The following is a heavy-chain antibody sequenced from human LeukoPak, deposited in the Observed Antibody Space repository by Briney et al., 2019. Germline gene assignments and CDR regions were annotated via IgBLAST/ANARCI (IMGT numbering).Heavy chain of an antibody. Sequence: PSETLSLTCTVSGGSISSFYWSWFYWSWIRQPPGKGLEWIGYIYFSGSTNYNPSLKSRVTISVDSSKNQFSLKLSSVTAADTAVYYCARGVVAAPQTFDYWGQGTLVTVSS. CDR3: ARGVVAAPQTFDY. CDR1: GGSISS. V-gene: IGHV4-61*08. J-gene: IGHJ4*02. D-gene: IGHD2-15*01. CDR2: IYFSGST.